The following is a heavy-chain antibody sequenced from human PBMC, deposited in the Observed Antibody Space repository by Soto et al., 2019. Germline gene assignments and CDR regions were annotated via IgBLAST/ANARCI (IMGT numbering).Heavy chain of an antibody. CDR1: GFNFSDYY. D-gene: IGHD6-6*01. J-gene: IGHJ6*02. V-gene: IGHV3-11*05. Sequence: PWGSLRLSCAASGFNFSDYYMSWIRKAPGKGLEWVSYISSSSSYTNYADSVKGRFTISRDNAKNSLYLQMNSLRAEDTAVYYCARERDQGAARTHYYYGMDVWGQGTTVTVSS. CDR2: ISSSSSYT. CDR3: ARERDQGAARTHYYYGMDV.